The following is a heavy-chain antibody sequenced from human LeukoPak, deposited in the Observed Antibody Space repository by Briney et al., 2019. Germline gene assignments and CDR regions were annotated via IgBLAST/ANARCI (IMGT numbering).Heavy chain of an antibody. Sequence: PGRSLRLSCAASGFTFSSYAMHWVRQAPGKGLEWVAVISYDGSNKYYADSVKGRFTISRDNSRNTLYLQMNSLRAEDTAVYYCAIPDVSWGQGTLVTVSS. V-gene: IGHV3-30-3*01. J-gene: IGHJ4*02. CDR2: ISYDGSNK. CDR3: AIPDVS. CDR1: GFTFSSYA.